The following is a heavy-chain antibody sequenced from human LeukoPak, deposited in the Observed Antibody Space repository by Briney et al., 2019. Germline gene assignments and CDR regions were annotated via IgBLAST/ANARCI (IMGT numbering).Heavy chain of an antibody. CDR3: VRDLEIETTPAGITPGDDFDY. Sequence: GGSLRLSCVASGFNFRSKWMHWVRQAPGKGLVWVSRINTDGKIINYADFVGGRFTISRDNARNTVYLQMNSLRVEDTAVYYCVRDLEIETTPAGITPGDDFDYWGQGTLVTVSS. CDR2: INTDGKII. D-gene: IGHD2/OR15-2a*01. CDR1: GFNFRSKW. V-gene: IGHV3-74*01. J-gene: IGHJ4*02.